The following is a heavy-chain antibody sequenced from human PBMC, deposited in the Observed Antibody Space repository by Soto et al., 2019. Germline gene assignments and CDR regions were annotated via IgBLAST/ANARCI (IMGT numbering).Heavy chain of an antibody. Sequence: PGGSLRLSCAASGFTFSGYWMHWVRQPPGKGLVWVSRISIDGSNTIYADSVKGRFTISRDNARNTLYLQMNSLRAEDTAVYYCTRANNYGMDVWGQGTTVTVS. V-gene: IGHV3-74*01. J-gene: IGHJ6*02. CDR3: TRANNYGMDV. CDR2: ISIDGSNT. CDR1: GFTFSGYW.